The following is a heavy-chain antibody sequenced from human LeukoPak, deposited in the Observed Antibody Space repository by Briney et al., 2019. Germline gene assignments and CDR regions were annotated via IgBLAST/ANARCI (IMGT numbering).Heavy chain of an antibody. CDR2: IKSRTDGETT. D-gene: IGHD3-16*01. Sequence: GGSLSLSCTASGFTFSSVWMTWVRQAPGKGLEWVGRIKSRTDGETTDYAAPVKGRFSISRDDSENTLYLQMNSLKNEDTAVYFCTTVHGAGPVNFDYWCQGSLVTVSS. J-gene: IGHJ4*02. CDR1: GFTFSSVW. V-gene: IGHV3-15*01. CDR3: TTVHGAGPVNFDY.